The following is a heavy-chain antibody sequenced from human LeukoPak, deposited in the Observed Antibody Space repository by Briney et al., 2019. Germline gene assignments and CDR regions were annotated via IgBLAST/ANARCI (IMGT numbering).Heavy chain of an antibody. V-gene: IGHV4-34*01. CDR2: INHSGST. CDR3: ARHFYYDFWSGYYGPFWFDP. J-gene: IGHJ5*02. Sequence: SETLSLTCAVYGGSFSGYYWSWIRQPPGKGLEWIGEINHSGSTNYNPSLKSRVTISVDTSKNQFSLKLSSVTAADTAVYYCARHFYYDFWSGYYGPFWFDPWGQGTLVTASS. CDR1: GGSFSGYY. D-gene: IGHD3-3*01.